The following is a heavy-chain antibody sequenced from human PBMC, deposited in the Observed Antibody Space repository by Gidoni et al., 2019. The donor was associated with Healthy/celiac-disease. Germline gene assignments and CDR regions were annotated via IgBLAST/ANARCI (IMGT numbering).Heavy chain of an antibody. J-gene: IGHJ6*02. CDR2: IRSKANSYAT. V-gene: IGHV3-73*02. CDR3: TRLNYCSSTSCYSYYYYGMDV. Sequence: EVQLVESGGGLVQPGGSLKLSCAASGFPFSGSAMHWVRQASGKGLEWVGRIRSKANSYATAYAASVKGRFTISRDDSKNTAYLQMNSLKTEDTAVYYCTRLNYCSSTSCYSYYYYGMDVWGQGTTVTVSS. CDR1: GFPFSGSA. D-gene: IGHD2-2*01.